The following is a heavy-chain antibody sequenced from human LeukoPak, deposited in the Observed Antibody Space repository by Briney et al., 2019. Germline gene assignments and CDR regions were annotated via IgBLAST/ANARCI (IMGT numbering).Heavy chain of an antibody. CDR2: IYSGGST. CDR3: AVGFCSSASCQSDS. J-gene: IGHJ4*02. V-gene: IGHV3-66*02. D-gene: IGHD2-2*01. Sequence: GGSLRLSCAASGFTVNKNYMSWVRQAPGKGLEWVSLIYSGGSTSYADFVKGRFTISRDSSKNTLSLQMNSLRAEDTAVYYCAVGFCSSASCQSDSWGRGTLVTVSS. CDR1: GFTVNKNY.